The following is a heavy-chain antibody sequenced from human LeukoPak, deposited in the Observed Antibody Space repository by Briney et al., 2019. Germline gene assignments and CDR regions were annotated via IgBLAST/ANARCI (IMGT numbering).Heavy chain of an antibody. CDR3: AVTWNADRTFAP. D-gene: IGHD1-1*01. CDR2: IYYLGST. Sequence: PSETLSLTCTVSGGSISSGSYYYSWIRQPAGKGLEWIGHIYYLGSTSYNPSLRSRVTISMDASKNQFSLTLTSVTAADTAVYYCAVTWNADRTFAPWGQGSLVTVS. J-gene: IGHJ5*02. CDR1: GGSISSGSYY. V-gene: IGHV4-61*10.